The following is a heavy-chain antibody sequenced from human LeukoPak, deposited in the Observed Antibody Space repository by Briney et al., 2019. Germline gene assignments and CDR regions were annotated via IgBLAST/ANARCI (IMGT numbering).Heavy chain of an antibody. Sequence: SETLSLTCAVYGGSFSGYYWSWIRRPPGKGLEWIGEINHSGSTNYNPSLKSRVTISVDTSKNQFSLKLSSVTAADTAVYYCAREVGATTGYWGQGTLVTVSS. V-gene: IGHV4-34*01. D-gene: IGHD1-26*01. CDR3: AREVGATTGY. CDR2: INHSGST. J-gene: IGHJ4*02. CDR1: GGSFSGYY.